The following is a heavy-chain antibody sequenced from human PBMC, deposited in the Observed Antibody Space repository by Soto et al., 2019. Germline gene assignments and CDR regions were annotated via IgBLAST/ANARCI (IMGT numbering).Heavy chain of an antibody. CDR2: ISWNSGSI. D-gene: IGHD3-22*01. CDR3: AKGSHKSPGDYYYDSSGYYYFDY. CDR1: GFTFDDYA. Sequence: GGSLRLSCAASGFTFDDYAMHWVRQAPGKGLEWVSGISWNSGSIGYADSVKGRFTISRDNAKNSLYLQMNSLRAEDTALYYCAKGSHKSPGDYYYDSSGYYYFDYWGQGTLVTVSS. V-gene: IGHV3-9*01. J-gene: IGHJ4*02.